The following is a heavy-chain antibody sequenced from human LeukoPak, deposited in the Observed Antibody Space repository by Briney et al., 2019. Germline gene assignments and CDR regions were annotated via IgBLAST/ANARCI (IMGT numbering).Heavy chain of an antibody. V-gene: IGHV3-66*02. D-gene: IGHD2-15*01. CDR2: IYSGGST. CDR1: GFTVSSNY. J-gene: IGHJ4*02. CDR3: ARVWVGYFDY. Sequence: PGGPLRLSCAASGFTVSSNYMSWVRQAPGKGLEWVSVIYSGGSTYFADSVKGRFTISRDNSKNTLYLQMNSLRAEDTAVYYCARVWVGYFDYWGQGTLVTVSS.